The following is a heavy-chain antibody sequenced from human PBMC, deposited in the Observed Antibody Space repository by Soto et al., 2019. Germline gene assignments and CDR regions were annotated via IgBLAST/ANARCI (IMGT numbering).Heavy chain of an antibody. V-gene: IGHV1-3*01. CDR2: INAANGVT. Sequence: ASVKVSCKASGYTFFSYALHWVRQAPGERVEWMGWINAANGVTKYSQKFQGRVTITKDTSATTAYMELSSLRYEDTAIYYCAREGSGFHHYNFDALHIWGQGTMVTGSS. CDR3: AREGSGFHHYNFDALHI. J-gene: IGHJ3*02. CDR1: GYTFFSYA. D-gene: IGHD2-15*01.